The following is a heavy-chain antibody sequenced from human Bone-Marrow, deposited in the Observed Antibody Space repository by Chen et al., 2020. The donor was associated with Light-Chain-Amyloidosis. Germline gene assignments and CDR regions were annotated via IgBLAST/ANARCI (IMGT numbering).Heavy chain of an antibody. D-gene: IGHD5-12*01. CDR2: IYPDDSDA. CDR3: ARRRDGYNFDY. V-gene: IGHV5-51*01. Sequence: GWVRLMPGKGLEWMGVIYPDDSDARYSPSFEGQVTISADKSITTAYLQWRSLKASDTAMYYCARRRDGYNFDYWGQGTLVTVSS. J-gene: IGHJ4*02.